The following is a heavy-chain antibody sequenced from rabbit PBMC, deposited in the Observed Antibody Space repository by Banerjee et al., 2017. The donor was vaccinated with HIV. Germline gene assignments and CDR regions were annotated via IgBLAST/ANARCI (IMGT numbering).Heavy chain of an antibody. Sequence: QSVEESGGRLVQPGGSLTLSCKASGFDFNSGYYMCWVRQAPGKGLEWIACIAAESSDTTYYANWARGRFTITKTSSTTVTLQMTSLTAADTATYFCARDLAGVIGWNFGLWGPGTLVTVS. CDR2: IAAESSDTT. D-gene: IGHD4-1*01. CDR3: ARDLAGVIGWNFGL. CDR1: GFDFNSGYY. J-gene: IGHJ4*01. V-gene: IGHV1S40*01.